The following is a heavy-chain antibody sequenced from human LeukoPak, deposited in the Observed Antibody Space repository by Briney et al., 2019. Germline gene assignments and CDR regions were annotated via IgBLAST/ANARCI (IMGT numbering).Heavy chain of an antibody. CDR1: GGCFSGYY. D-gene: IGHD4-23*01. Sequence: SETLSLTCAVYGGCFSGYYWSWIRQPPGKGLEWIGEINHSGSTNYNPSLKSRVTISVDTSKNQFSLKLSSVTAADTAVYYCARDLSWDYGGNRNPDFDYWGQGTLVTVSS. CDR3: ARDLSWDYGGNRNPDFDY. CDR2: INHSGST. V-gene: IGHV4-34*01. J-gene: IGHJ4*02.